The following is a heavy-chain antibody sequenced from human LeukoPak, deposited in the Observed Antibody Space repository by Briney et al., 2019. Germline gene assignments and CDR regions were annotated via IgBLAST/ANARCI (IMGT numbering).Heavy chain of an antibody. CDR3: ARRDSLGYYYYGMDV. CDR1: GFTFSSYS. V-gene: IGHV3-21*01. D-gene: IGHD5-18*01. J-gene: IGHJ6*02. Sequence: PGGSLRLSCAASGFTFSSYSMNWVRQAPGKGLEWVSSISSSSSYIYYADSVKGRFTISRDNAKNSLYLQMNSLRAEDTAVYYCARRDSLGYYYYGMDVWGQGTTVTVSS. CDR2: ISSSSSYI.